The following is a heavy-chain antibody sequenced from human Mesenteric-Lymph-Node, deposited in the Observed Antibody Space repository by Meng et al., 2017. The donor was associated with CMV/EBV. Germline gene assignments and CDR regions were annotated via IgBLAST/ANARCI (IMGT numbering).Heavy chain of an antibody. J-gene: IGHJ6*02. CDR2: ISSSSSYI. CDR1: GFTFTHYG. Sequence: GESLKISCVASGFTFTHYGIHWVRQAPGKGLEWVSSISSSSSYIYYADSVKGRFTISRDNAKNSLYLQMNSLRAEDTAVYYCARDIVVVPAAIDYGMDVWGQGTTVTVSS. D-gene: IGHD2-2*01. V-gene: IGHV3-21*01. CDR3: ARDIVVVPAAIDYGMDV.